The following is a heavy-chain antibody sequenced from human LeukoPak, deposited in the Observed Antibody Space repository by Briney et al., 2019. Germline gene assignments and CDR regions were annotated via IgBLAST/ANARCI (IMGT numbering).Heavy chain of an antibody. V-gene: IGHV1-8*01. CDR1: GYTFTSYD. J-gene: IGHJ4*02. CDR2: MNPNSGNT. Sequence: GASVKVSCKASGYTFTSYDINWVRQATGQGLEWMGWMNPNSGNTGYAQKFQGRVTMTRNTSISTAYMELSSLRSEDTAVYYCARDSTGRISGSYYFDYWGQGTLVTVSS. D-gene: IGHD1-26*01. CDR3: ARDSTGRISGSYYFDY.